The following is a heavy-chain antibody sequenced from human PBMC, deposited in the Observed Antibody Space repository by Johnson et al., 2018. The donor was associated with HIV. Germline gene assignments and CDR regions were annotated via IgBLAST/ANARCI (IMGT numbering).Heavy chain of an antibody. CDR2: ISGTGGTT. Sequence: VQLVESGVGVVQPGGSLRLSCAASGFTVSSNYMTWVRQAPGKGLEWVSAISGTGGTTYYIDSVKGRFTVSRDNSKNTLYLQMKSLRPEDTAVYYCAKESKWESRTPHAFDMWGQGTMVTVSS. D-gene: IGHD1-26*01. V-gene: IGHV3-66*02. J-gene: IGHJ3*02. CDR3: AKESKWESRTPHAFDM. CDR1: GFTVSSNY.